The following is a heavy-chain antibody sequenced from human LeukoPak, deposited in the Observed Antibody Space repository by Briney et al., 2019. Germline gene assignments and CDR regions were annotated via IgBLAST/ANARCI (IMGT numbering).Heavy chain of an antibody. CDR2: IFYSGST. CDR1: SGSISTSNYY. CDR3: ARGSSSWYVFYFDY. Sequence: SETLSLTCTVSSGSISTSNYYWGWVRQPPGKALEWIGNIFYSGSTYYSPSLKSRVTISLDTSRNQFSLKLNSVTAADTAVYYCARGSSSWYVFYFDYWGQGTLVTVSS. J-gene: IGHJ4*02. D-gene: IGHD6-13*01. V-gene: IGHV4-39*07.